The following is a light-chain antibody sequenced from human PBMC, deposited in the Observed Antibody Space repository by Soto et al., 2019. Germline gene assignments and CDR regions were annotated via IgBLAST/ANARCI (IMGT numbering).Light chain of an antibody. J-gene: IGLJ1*01. CDR1: SSNIGAGYD. V-gene: IGLV1-40*01. CDR2: DNN. CDR3: QSYDSSLSGSCV. Sequence: VLTQAPSVSGAPGQRVTISCTGSSSNIGAGYDVHWYQQLPGTAPKLLIYDNNNRPSGVPDRFSGSKSGTSASLAITGLQAEDEADYYCQSYDSSLSGSCVFGTGTKVTVL.